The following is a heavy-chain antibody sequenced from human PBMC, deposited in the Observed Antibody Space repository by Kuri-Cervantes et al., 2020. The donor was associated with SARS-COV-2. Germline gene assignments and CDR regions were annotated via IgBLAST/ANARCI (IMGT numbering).Heavy chain of an antibody. CDR2: ISYDGSNK. D-gene: IGHD1-26*01. CDR3: ARVGSSYHYYYYYYMDV. CDR1: GFIFSNYG. V-gene: IGHV3-30*19. J-gene: IGHJ6*03. Sequence: GESLKISCAASGFIFSNYGMHWVRQAPGKGLEWVAVISYDGSNKYYADSVKGRFTISRDNSKNTLYLQMNSLRAEDTAVYYCARVGSSYHYYYYYYMDVWGKGTTVTVSS.